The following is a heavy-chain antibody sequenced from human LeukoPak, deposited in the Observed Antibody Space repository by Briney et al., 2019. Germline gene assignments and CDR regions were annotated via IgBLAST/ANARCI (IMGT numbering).Heavy chain of an antibody. CDR3: ARGEWFGEFQFDS. CDR2: IYHTGST. Sequence: KPSETLSLTCTVSGGSIGGYYWSWIRQPPGKGLEWIGYIYHTGSTNYNPSLKSRVTISIDTSKNQFSLKLSSVTAADTAVYYCARGEWFGEFQFDSWGPGTLVTVSS. CDR1: GGSIGGYY. V-gene: IGHV4-59*01. D-gene: IGHD3-10*01. J-gene: IGHJ4*02.